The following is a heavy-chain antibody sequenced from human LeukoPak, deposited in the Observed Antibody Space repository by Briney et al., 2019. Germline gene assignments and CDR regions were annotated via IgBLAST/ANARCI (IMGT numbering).Heavy chain of an antibody. V-gene: IGHV6-1*01. Sequence: SQTLSLTCAISGDSVSSNSAAWNWIRQSPSRGLEWLGRTYYRSKWYNDYAVSVKSRITINPDTSKNQFSLQLNSVTAADTAVYYCARGLRQYSSSPQVYWGQGTLVTVSS. CDR2: TYYRSKWYN. J-gene: IGHJ4*02. CDR3: ARGLRQYSSSPQVY. D-gene: IGHD6-6*01. CDR1: GDSVSSNSAA.